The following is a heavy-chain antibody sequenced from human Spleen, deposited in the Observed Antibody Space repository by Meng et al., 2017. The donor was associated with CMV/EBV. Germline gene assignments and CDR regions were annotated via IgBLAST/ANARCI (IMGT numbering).Heavy chain of an antibody. CDR2: INHSGST. J-gene: IGHJ4*02. V-gene: IGHV4-34*01. D-gene: IGHD2-2*01. CDR3: ARGGGYHRPEFDY. Sequence: WAGYGGSFSGYYWSWIRQPPGKGLEWIGEINHSGSTNYNPSLKSRVTISVDTSKNQFSLKLSSVTAADTAVYYCARGGGYHRPEFDYWGQGTLVTVSS. CDR1: GGSFSGYY.